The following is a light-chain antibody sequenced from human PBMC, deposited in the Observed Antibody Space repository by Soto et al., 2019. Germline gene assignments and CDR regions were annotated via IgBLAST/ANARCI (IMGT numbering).Light chain of an antibody. Sequence: QSALTQPASVSGSPGQSIAISCTGTSSDVGGYKYVSWYQQHPGKAPRLMIYDVSERPSGTSNRFSGSKSGNTASLTISGLQAEDEADYYCASYSPTSTLIFGGGTQLTVL. CDR3: ASYSPTSTLI. J-gene: IGLJ2*01. V-gene: IGLV2-14*03. CDR2: DVS. CDR1: SSDVGGYKY.